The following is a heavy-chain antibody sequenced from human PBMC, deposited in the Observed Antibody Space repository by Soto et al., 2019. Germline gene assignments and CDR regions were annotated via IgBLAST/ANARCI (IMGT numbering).Heavy chain of an antibody. CDR3: ARPLTEGHCTITGCYTRPRYRMAV. D-gene: IGHD2-2*02. V-gene: IGHV1-2*02. CDR2: INPNSGGT. Sequence: ASVKVSCKASGCAFSGYYIHWLRQAPVRGLEWMGWINPNSGGTNYAQKFQGRVTVTRDTHTSTPYMELSRLTADDTAVYYCARPLTEGHCTITGCYTRPRYRMAVCAQRTTVTLSS. J-gene: IGHJ6*02. CDR1: GCAFSGYY.